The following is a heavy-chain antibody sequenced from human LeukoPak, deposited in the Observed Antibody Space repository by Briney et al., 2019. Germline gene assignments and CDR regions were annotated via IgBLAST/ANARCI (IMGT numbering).Heavy chain of an antibody. D-gene: IGHD3-3*01. CDR3: ARFDSAGQALDY. Sequence: GGSLTLSCAASGFTFDDYAMHWVRQAPGKGLEWVSGISWNSGSIGYADSVKGRFTISRDNAKNSLSLQMNSLSAEDTAFYYCARFDSAGQALDYWGQGTLVTVSS. CDR2: ISWNSGSI. CDR1: GFTFDDYA. J-gene: IGHJ4*02. V-gene: IGHV3-9*01.